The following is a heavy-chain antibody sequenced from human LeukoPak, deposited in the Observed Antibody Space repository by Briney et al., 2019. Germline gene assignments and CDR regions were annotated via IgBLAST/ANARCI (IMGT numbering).Heavy chain of an antibody. J-gene: IGHJ4*02. CDR1: GRTFSSYA. V-gene: IGHV1-69*13. CDR3: ARDGPDHLYCSGGSCYFDY. D-gene: IGHD2-15*01. Sequence: SVKVSCKASGRTFSSYAISWVRQAPGQGLEWIRGIIPIFGTANYAQKFQGRVTITADESTSTAYMELSSLRSEDTAVYYCARDGPDHLYCSGGSCYFDYWGQGTLVTVSS. CDR2: IIPIFGTA.